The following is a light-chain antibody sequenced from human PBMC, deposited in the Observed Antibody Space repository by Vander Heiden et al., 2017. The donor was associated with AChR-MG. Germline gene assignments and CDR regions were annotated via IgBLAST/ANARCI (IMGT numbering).Light chain of an antibody. V-gene: IGLV2-23*02. Sequence: QSALTQPASASGSPGQSITLSCTGSIGYIGSYDLVSWYQQHPGSAPKLIIYEVNKRPSGVSNRISGSKSGNTASLTISGLQAEDEARYFCCSYAGSLDFLVFGGGTQLTVL. CDR3: CSYAGSLDFLV. CDR1: IGYIGSYDL. J-gene: IGLJ2*01. CDR2: EVN.